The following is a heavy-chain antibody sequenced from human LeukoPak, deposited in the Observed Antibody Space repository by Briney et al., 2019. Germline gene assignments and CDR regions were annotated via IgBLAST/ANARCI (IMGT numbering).Heavy chain of an antibody. D-gene: IGHD2/OR15-2a*01. V-gene: IGHV4-59*08. CDR1: GGSISSYY. CDR2: ISDIGSI. J-gene: IGHJ4*02. CDR3: AGHHPRNTVDF. Sequence: SETLSLTCTVSGGSISSYYWSWIRQPPGKGLEWIAYISDIGSINYNPSPESRVTISLDTSKNQFSLKLSSVTAADTAVYYCAGHHPRNTVDFWGQGTLVTVSS.